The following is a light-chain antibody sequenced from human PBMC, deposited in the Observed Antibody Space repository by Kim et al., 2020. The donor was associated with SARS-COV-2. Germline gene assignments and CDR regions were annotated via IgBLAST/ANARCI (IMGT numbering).Light chain of an antibody. CDR2: DAS. V-gene: IGKV3-11*01. CDR3: QQRSNWPPA. CDR1: RSISSS. J-gene: IGKJ4*01. Sequence: LSPGERATLSCRASRSISSSLAWYQQKPGQAPRLLIYDASNRATGIPARFSGSGSGTDFTLTISSLEPEDFAVYYCQQRSNWPPAFGGGTKVDIK.